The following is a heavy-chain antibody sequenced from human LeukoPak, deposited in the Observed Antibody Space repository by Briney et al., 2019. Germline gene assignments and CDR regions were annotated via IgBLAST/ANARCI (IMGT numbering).Heavy chain of an antibody. CDR2: ISYDGSNK. Sequence: GGSLRLSCVASGFAFSSYAMNWVRQAPGKGLEWVAVISYDGSNKYYADSVKGRFTISRDNSKNTLYLQMNSLRAEDTAVYYCAREWYDGTVTTFDYWGQGTLVTVSS. CDR3: AREWYDGTVTTFDY. V-gene: IGHV3-30*04. D-gene: IGHD4-17*01. J-gene: IGHJ4*02. CDR1: GFAFSSYA.